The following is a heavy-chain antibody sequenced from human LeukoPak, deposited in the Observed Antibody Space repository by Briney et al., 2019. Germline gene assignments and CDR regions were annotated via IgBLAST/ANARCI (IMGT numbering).Heavy chain of an antibody. Sequence: SETLSLTCTVPGYSISSGYYWGRIRQPPGKGLEWIGTIYHSGSTYYNPSLKSRVTVSVDTSKNPFSLRLTSVTAADTAVYYCARLSGIYCDRGSCFDYFDSWGQGTLVTVSS. D-gene: IGHD2-15*01. V-gene: IGHV4-38-2*02. CDR2: IYHSGST. J-gene: IGHJ5*01. CDR3: ARLSGIYCDRGSCFDYFDS. CDR1: GYSISSGYY.